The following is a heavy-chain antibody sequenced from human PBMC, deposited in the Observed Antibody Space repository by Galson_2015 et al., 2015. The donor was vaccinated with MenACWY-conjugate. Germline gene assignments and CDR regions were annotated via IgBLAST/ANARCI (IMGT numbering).Heavy chain of an antibody. CDR1: GFSVTDNC. CDR2: VDRVGTT. J-gene: IGHJ5*02. D-gene: IGHD2-8*01. V-gene: IGHV3-53*01. CDR3: SRGYDWCSYFRA. Sequence: SLRLSCAVSGFSVTDNCLSWVRQASGKGPEWIAMVDRVGTTIYADSVRGRFTISRDNFKNTVILQMNSLRAEDTAVYRCSRGYDWCSYFRAWGQGAQLTVSS.